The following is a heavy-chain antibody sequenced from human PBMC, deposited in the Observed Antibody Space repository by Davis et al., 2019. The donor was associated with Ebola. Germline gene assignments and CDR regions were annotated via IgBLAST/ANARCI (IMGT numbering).Heavy chain of an antibody. CDR2: IWYDGSNK. J-gene: IGHJ4*02. D-gene: IGHD2/OR15-2a*01. CDR3: AKKSMGIDY. CDR1: GFTFSSYG. V-gene: IGHV3-30*02. Sequence: GESLKISCAASGFTFSSYGMHWVRPAPGKGLEWVAVIWYDGSNKYYADSVKGRFTISSDNSKNTLYLQMNSLRAEDTAVYYCAKKSMGIDYWGQGTLVTVSS.